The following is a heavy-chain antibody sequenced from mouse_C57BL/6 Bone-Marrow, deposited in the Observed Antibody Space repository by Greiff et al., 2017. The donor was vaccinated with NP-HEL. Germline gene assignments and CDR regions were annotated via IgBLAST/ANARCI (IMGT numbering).Heavy chain of an antibody. CDR3: ARYSGYYPFDY. J-gene: IGHJ2*01. V-gene: IGHV7-3*01. CDR1: GFTFTDYY. Sequence: EVQLVESGGGLVQPGGSLSLSCAASGFTFTDYYMSWVRQPPGKALEWLGFIRNKANGYTTESSASVKGRFTISRDNSQSILYLQMNALRAEDSATYYCARYSGYYPFDYWGQGTTLTVSS. D-gene: IGHD2-3*01. CDR2: IRNKANGYTT.